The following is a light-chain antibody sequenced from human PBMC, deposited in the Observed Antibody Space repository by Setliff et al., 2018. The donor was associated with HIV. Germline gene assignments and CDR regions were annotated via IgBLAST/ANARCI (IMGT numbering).Light chain of an antibody. CDR2: QDT. Sequence: YELTQPPSVSVSPGQTASITCSGDKLGDKYACWYQQKPGKSPVLVIYQDTKRPSGIPERFSGSNSGNTATLTISGTQAMDEADYYCQAWDSSTGIFGGGTK. CDR1: KLGDKY. J-gene: IGLJ2*01. CDR3: QAWDSSTGI. V-gene: IGLV3-1*01.